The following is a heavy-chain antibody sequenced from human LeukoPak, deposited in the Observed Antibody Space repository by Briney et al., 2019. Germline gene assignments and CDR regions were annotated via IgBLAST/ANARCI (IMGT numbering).Heavy chain of an antibody. CDR3: ARAFTYYYDSSGYYY. V-gene: IGHV1-69*04. CDR1: GGTFSSYA. J-gene: IGHJ4*02. D-gene: IGHD3-22*01. CDR2: IIPILGIA. Sequence: ASVKVSCKASGGTFSSYAISWVRQAPGQGLEWMGRIIPILGIANYAQKFQGRVTITADKSTSTAYMELSSLRSEDTAVYYCARAFTYYYDSSGYYYWGQGTLVTVSS.